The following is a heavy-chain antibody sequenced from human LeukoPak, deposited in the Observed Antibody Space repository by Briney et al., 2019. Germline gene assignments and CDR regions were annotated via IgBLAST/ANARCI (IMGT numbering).Heavy chain of an antibody. CDR1: GYTFTGYY. V-gene: IGHV1-2*02. CDR2: INPNSGGT. J-gene: IGHJ6*03. Sequence: GASAKVSCKASGYTFTGYYMHWVRQAPGQGLEWMGWINPNSGGTNYAQKFQGRVTMTRDTSISTAYMELSRLSSDDTAAYYCARVFLAAGFYYYYYMDIWGKGTTVTVSS. D-gene: IGHD6-13*01. CDR3: ARVFLAAGFYYYYYMDI.